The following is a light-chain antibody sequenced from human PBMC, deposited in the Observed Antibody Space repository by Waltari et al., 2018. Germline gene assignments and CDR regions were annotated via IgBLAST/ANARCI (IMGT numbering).Light chain of an antibody. CDR2: LNSDGSH. J-gene: IGLJ3*02. CDR1: SGHSNYA. V-gene: IGLV4-69*01. Sequence: QLVLTQSPSASASLGASVKLTCTLSSGHSNYAIAWHPQQPEKGPRFLMNLNSDGSHSRGDGISDRFSGSSSGSERYLTISSLQSEDEADYYCQTWDTGIWVFGGGTKLTV. CDR3: QTWDTGIWV.